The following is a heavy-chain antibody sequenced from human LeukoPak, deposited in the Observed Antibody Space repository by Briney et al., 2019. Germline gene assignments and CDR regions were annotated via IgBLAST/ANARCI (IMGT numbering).Heavy chain of an antibody. Sequence: SVKVSCKASGGTFSSYAISWVRQAPGQGLEWMGRIIPIFGTANYAQKFQGRVTITTDESTSTAYMELSSLRSQDTAVYYCADCSSTSCYYYYYMDVWGKGTTVTVSS. J-gene: IGHJ6*03. CDR2: IIPIFGTA. V-gene: IGHV1-69*05. CDR1: GGTFSSYA. CDR3: ADCSSTSCYYYYYMDV. D-gene: IGHD2-2*01.